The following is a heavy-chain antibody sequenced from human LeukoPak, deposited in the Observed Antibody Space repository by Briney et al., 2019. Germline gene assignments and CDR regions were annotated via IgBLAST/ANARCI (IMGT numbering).Heavy chain of an antibody. CDR3: ASKSTGYSSSWRLDGLDY. V-gene: IGHV1-69*05. D-gene: IGHD6-13*01. J-gene: IGHJ4*02. Sequence: SVKVSCKASGGTFSSYAISWVRQAPGQGLEWMGGIIPIFGTANYAQKFQGRVTVTTDESTSTAYMELSSLRSEDTAVYYCASKSTGYSSSWRLDGLDYWGQGTLVTVSS. CDR1: GGTFSSYA. CDR2: IIPIFGTA.